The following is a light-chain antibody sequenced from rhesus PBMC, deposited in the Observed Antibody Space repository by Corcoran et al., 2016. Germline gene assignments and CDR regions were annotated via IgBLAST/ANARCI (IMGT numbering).Light chain of an antibody. J-gene: IGKJ3*01. CDR3: LQHNSYPFT. Sequence: DIQMTQSPSSLSASVGDTVTITCRASQDISSSLNWFQQRPGKAPKLLIYTKTSLEYGVPSRFSGSGSWTDFTLTISSLQPEDFAVYSCLQHNSYPFTFGPGTKLAIK. V-gene: IGKV1-28*03. CDR1: QDISSS. CDR2: TKT.